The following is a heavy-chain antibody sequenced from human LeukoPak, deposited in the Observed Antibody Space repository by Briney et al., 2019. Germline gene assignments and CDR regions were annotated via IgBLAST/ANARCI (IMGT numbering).Heavy chain of an antibody. Sequence: PGGSLRLSCAGSGFTFSSYAMSWVRQAPGKGLEWVSAISGSGGSTYYADSVKGRFTISRDNSKNTLYLQMNSLRAEDTAVYYCAKLPAVVPAGHFDYWGQGTLVTVSS. CDR2: ISGSGGST. V-gene: IGHV3-23*01. D-gene: IGHD2-2*01. J-gene: IGHJ4*02. CDR3: AKLPAVVPAGHFDY. CDR1: GFTFSSYA.